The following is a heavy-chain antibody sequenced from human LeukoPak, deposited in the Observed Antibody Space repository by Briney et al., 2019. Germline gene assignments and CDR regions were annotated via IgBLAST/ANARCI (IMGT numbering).Heavy chain of an antibody. CDR1: GFTFSSYA. Sequence: PGGSLRLSCAASGFTFSSYAMSWVRQAPGKGLEWVSAISGSGGSTYYADSVKGRFTISRDNSKNTLYLQMNSLGAEDTAVYYCAKDRNLHKPLDLDYWGQGTVVTVSS. CDR2: ISGSGGST. V-gene: IGHV3-23*01. CDR3: AKDRNLHKPLDLDY. D-gene: IGHD1-1*01. J-gene: IGHJ4*02.